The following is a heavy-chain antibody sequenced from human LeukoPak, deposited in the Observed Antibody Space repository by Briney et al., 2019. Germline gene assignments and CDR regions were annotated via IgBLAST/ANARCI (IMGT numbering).Heavy chain of an antibody. V-gene: IGHV3-30*02. D-gene: IGHD4/OR15-4a*01. CDR2: IRYDGTIK. CDR1: GFTFSTYG. J-gene: IGHJ3*02. CDR3: AKGRAFYSGNYDAFDI. Sequence: GGSLRLSCAASGFTFSTYGMHWVRQTAGKGLEWVAFIRYDGTIKYYADSVKGRFTISRDNSKNTLYLQMNSLRAEDTALYSCAKGRAFYSGNYDAFDIWGQGTMVTVSS.